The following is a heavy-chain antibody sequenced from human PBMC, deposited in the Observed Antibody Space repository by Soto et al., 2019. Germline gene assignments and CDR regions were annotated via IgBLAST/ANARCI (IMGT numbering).Heavy chain of an antibody. CDR2: ISGGGGST. CDR1: GFTFSSYA. J-gene: IGHJ5*02. Sequence: GGSLRLSCAASGFTFSSYAMSWVRQAPGKGLEWVSAISGGGGSTYYADSVKGRFTISRDNSKNTLYLQMNSLRAEDTAVYYCAKLVGNYIWGSYRSNWFDPWGQGTLVTVSS. D-gene: IGHD3-16*02. CDR3: AKLVGNYIWGSYRSNWFDP. V-gene: IGHV3-23*01.